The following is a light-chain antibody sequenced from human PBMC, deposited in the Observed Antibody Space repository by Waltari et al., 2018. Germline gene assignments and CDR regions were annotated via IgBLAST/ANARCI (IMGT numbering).Light chain of an antibody. V-gene: IGKV4-1*01. CDR3: QQYYSNPWT. CDR2: WVS. J-gene: IGKJ1*01. Sequence: DIVMTQSPDSLAVSLGERATINCKSSQSVLYSPNNKNSLSWYQQKPGQPPKLLIYWVSTRESGVPDRFSGSGSGTDFTLTISNLQAEDVAVYYCQQYYSNPWTFGQGTKVEIK. CDR1: QSVLYSPNNKNS.